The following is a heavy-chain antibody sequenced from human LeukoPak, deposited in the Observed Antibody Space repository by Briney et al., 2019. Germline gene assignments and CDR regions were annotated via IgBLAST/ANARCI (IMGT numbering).Heavy chain of an antibody. J-gene: IGHJ6*03. CDR3: ARASRDILTGYYYYYYYYYMDV. Sequence: SSETLSLTCAVYGGSFSGYYWSWIRQPPGKGLEWIGEINHSGSTNYNPSLKSRVTISVDTSKNQFSLKLSSVTAADTAVYYCARASRDILTGYYYYYYYYYMDVWGKGTTVTVSS. CDR2: INHSGST. CDR1: GGSFSGYY. D-gene: IGHD3-9*01. V-gene: IGHV4-34*01.